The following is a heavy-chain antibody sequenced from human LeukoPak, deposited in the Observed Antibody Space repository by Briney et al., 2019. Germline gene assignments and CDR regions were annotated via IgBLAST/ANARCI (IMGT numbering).Heavy chain of an antibody. CDR1: GVSISSSSYY. Sequence: SETLSLTCTVSGVSISSSSYYWGWIRQPPGKGLEWIGSIYYSGSTYYNPSLKSRVTISVDTSKNQFSLKLSSVTAADTAVYYCARHDYYDLRFDYWGQGTLVTVSS. D-gene: IGHD3-3*01. J-gene: IGHJ4*02. V-gene: IGHV4-39*01. CDR3: ARHDYYDLRFDY. CDR2: IYYSGST.